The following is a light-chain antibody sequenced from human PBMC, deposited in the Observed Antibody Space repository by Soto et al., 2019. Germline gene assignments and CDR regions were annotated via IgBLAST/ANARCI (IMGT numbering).Light chain of an antibody. J-gene: IGKJ2*01. V-gene: IGKV3-20*01. CDR1: QSVRSSF. CDR2: GAS. Sequence: EIVLTQSPGTLSLSPGERATLSCRASQSVRSSFLAWYQQKPGQAPRLLIYGASSGATGIPDRFSGSGSGTDFTLIISRLEPEDLAVYYCQQYGSSPRTFGQGTKLEIK. CDR3: QQYGSSPRT.